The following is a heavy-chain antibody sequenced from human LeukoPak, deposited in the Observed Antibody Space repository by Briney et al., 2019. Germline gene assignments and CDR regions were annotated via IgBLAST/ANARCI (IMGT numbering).Heavy chain of an antibody. J-gene: IGHJ4*02. D-gene: IGHD2-15*01. CDR3: ARGPYCSGGSCPRNYFDY. V-gene: IGHV1-2*02. CDR2: INPNSGGT. Sequence: ASVKVSCKASGYTFTGYYMHWVRQAPGQGLEWMGWINPNSGGTNYAQKFQGRVTMTRDTSISTAYMELSRLRSDDTAVYYCARGPYCSGGSCPRNYFDYWGQGTLVTVSS. CDR1: GYTFTGYY.